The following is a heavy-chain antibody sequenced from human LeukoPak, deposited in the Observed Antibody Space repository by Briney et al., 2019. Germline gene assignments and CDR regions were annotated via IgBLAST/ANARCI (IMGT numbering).Heavy chain of an antibody. CDR3: ASRSFSGSYPH. J-gene: IGHJ4*02. D-gene: IGHD1-26*01. CDR1: GGSISSGSYY. CDR2: IYTSGST. V-gene: IGHV4-61*02. Sequence: PSETLSLTCTVSGGSISSGSYYWSWIRQPAGKGLEWIGRIYTSGSTNYNPSLKSRVTISVDTSKSQFSLKLSSVTAADTAVYYCASRSFSGSYPHWGQGTLVTVSS.